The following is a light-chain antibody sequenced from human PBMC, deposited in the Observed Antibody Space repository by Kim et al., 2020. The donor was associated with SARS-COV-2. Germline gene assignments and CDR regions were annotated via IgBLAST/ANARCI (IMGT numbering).Light chain of an antibody. CDR3: NSRDSSGNHVV. J-gene: IGLJ2*01. CDR2: GKN. V-gene: IGLV3-19*01. CDR1: SLRSYY. Sequence: ALGQTVRITCQGDSLRSYYASWYQQKPGQAPVLVIYGKNNRPSGIPDRFSGSSSGNTASLTITGALAEDEADYYCNSRDSSGNHVVFGGGTQLTVL.